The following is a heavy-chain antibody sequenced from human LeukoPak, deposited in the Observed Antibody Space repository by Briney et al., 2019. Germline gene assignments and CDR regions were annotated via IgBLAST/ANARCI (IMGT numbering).Heavy chain of an antibody. CDR2: ISGSGGST. Sequence: GGSLRLSCAASGFTFSSYAMSWVRQAPGKGLEWVSAISGSGGSTFYADSLKGRFTISRDNSKNTLYLQMNSLRAEDTAVYYCAKAGPTTLARGVIEGDDWGQGTLVTVSS. J-gene: IGHJ4*02. D-gene: IGHD3-10*01. V-gene: IGHV3-23*01. CDR3: AKAGPTTLARGVIEGDD. CDR1: GFTFSSYA.